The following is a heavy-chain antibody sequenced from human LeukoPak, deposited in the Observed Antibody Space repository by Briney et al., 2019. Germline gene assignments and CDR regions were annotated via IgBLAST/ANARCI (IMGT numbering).Heavy chain of an antibody. CDR3: AREAQGYSYGSYYFDY. V-gene: IGHV3-20*04. D-gene: IGHD5-18*01. Sequence: GGSLRLSCAASGLTFDDYGMSWVRQAPGKGLEWVSGINWNGGSTGYADSVKGRFTISRDNAKNSLYPQMNSLRAEDTALYYCAREAQGYSYGSYYFDYWGQGTLVTVSS. J-gene: IGHJ4*02. CDR1: GLTFDDYG. CDR2: INWNGGST.